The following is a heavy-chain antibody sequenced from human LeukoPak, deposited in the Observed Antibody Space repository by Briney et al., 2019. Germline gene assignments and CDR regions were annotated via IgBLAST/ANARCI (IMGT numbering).Heavy chain of an antibody. J-gene: IGHJ4*02. Sequence: SETLSLTCAVSGGSISSSNWWSWVRQPPGKGLEWIGEIYHSGSTNYNPSLKSRVTISVDKSKNQFSLKLSSVTAADTAVYYCARDGSRSSSSWYPFDYWGQGTLVTVSS. D-gene: IGHD6-13*01. V-gene: IGHV4-4*02. CDR2: IYHSGST. CDR3: ARDGSRSSSSWYPFDY. CDR1: GGSISSSNW.